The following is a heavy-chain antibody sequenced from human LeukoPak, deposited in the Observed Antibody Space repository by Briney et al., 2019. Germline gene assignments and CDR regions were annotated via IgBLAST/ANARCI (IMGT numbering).Heavy chain of an antibody. J-gene: IGHJ5*02. CDR1: GFTFSRYW. D-gene: IGHD2-15*01. CDR3: AREYSTGFDP. CDR2: INSDGSST. V-gene: IGHV3-74*01. Sequence: GGSLRLSCAASGFTFSRYWMHWVRHGPGKGLVWVSRINSDGSSTSYADSVKGRFTISRDNAKNTLYLQMNSLRAEDTAVYYCAREYSTGFDPWGQGTLVTVSS.